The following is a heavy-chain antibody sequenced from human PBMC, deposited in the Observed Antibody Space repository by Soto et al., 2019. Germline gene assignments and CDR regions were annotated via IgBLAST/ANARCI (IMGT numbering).Heavy chain of an antibody. V-gene: IGHV3-23*01. CDR1: GFTFSSYA. D-gene: IGHD3-3*01. CDR3: AKPHAVLRFLEWSFDY. Sequence: PGGSLRLSCAASGFTFSSYAMSWVRQAPGKGLEWVSAISGSGGSTYYADSVKGRFTISRDNSKNTLYLQMNSLRAEDTAVYYCAKPHAVLRFLEWSFDYWGQGXLVTVSS. CDR2: ISGSGGST. J-gene: IGHJ4*02.